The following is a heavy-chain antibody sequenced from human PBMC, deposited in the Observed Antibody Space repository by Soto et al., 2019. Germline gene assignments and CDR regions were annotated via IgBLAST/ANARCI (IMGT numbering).Heavy chain of an antibody. Sequence: QAQLVESGGGLVKPGGSLRLSCAASGFSIRDDYMSWIRQAPGKGLEWVSYISYSSSYTKYADFVKGRFTISRDNAKNSLYLQMNSLGVEDTAVYYCERDGSGNTSHWYFDHWGRGALITVTS. CDR3: ERDGSGNTSHWYFDH. CDR2: ISYSSSYT. V-gene: IGHV3-11*06. D-gene: IGHD3-10*01. J-gene: IGHJ2*01. CDR1: GFSIRDDY.